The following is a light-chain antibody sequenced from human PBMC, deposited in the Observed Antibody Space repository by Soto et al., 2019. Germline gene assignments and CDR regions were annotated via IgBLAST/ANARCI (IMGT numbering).Light chain of an antibody. V-gene: IGKV1-33*01. CDR1: QDIKKY. CDR2: DAT. Sequence: DIQMTQSPSSLSASVGDRVSITCQASQDIKKYVNWYQQKPGKVPNLLIYDATTLQKGVSPRFSGSGSGTHFSLIISDLQPEDVGTYYCQEYDNIHTWTFGQRIKVEIX. CDR3: QEYDNIHTWT. J-gene: IGKJ1*01.